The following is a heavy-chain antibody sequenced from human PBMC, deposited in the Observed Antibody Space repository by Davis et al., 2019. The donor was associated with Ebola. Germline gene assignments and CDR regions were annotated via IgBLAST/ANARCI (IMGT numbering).Heavy chain of an antibody. V-gene: IGHV3-21*01. J-gene: IGHJ4*02. D-gene: IGHD6-13*01. CDR2: ISSSSNYI. Sequence: GESLKISCAASGFTFSTYTMIWVRQAPGKGLEWVSSISSSSNYIDYADSVKGRFTVSRDNSKNTLYLQMNSLRAEDTAVYYCARDLAFSSSWYDYWGQGTQVTVSS. CDR3: ARDLAFSSSWYDY. CDR1: GFTFSTYT.